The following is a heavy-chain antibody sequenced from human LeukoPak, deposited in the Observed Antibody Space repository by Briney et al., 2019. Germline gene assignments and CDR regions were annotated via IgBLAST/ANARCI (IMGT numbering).Heavy chain of an antibody. CDR3: TTDRQRKLRLGELSSFDY. CDR1: GFTFSNAW. Sequence: GGSLRLSCAASGFTFSNAWMSWVRQAPGKGLEWVGRIKSKTGGGTTDYAAPVKGRFTISRDDSKNTLYLQMNSLKTEDTAVYYCTTDRQRKLRLGELSSFDYWGQGILVTVSS. CDR2: IKSKTGGGTT. D-gene: IGHD3-16*02. J-gene: IGHJ4*02. V-gene: IGHV3-15*01.